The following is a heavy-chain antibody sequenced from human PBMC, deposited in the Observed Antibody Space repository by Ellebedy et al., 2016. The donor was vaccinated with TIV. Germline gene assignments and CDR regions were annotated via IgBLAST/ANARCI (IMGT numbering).Heavy chain of an antibody. D-gene: IGHD5-12*01. J-gene: IGHJ4*02. CDR1: GASISSYY. V-gene: IGHV4-59*08. CDR3: ASTPFSAGSGYHPHDY. Sequence: MPSETLSLTCTVSGASISSYYWSWIRQPPGKGLEWIGYIYYNENTNYNPSLKSRVTISVDTSKNQFSLNLNSATAADTAVYFCASTPFSAGSGYHPHDYWGQGILVTVSS. CDR2: IYYNENT.